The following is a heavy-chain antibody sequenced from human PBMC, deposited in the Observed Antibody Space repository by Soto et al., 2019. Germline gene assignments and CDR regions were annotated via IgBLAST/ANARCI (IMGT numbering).Heavy chain of an antibody. Sequence: EVQLVESRGGLVQPGGSLRLSCAASGFTFSSYWMSWVRQAPGKGLEWVANIKQDGSEKYYVDSVKGRFTISRDNAKNSLFLQMKSLRDEDTAVYYCARVGYFVVVPAAIHWCDPWGQGTLVTVSS. D-gene: IGHD2-2*02. V-gene: IGHV3-7*01. CDR1: GFTFSSYW. J-gene: IGHJ5*02. CDR3: ARVGYFVVVPAAIHWCDP. CDR2: IKQDGSEK.